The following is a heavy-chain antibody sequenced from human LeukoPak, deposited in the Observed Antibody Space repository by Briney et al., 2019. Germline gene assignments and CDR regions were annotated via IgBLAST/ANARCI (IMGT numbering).Heavy chain of an antibody. Sequence: GGSLRLSCAASGFTFSTYWMHWVRQVPGKGLVWVSRINSDGSTTTNADSVKGRFTISRDNAKNTLCLQMNSLRAEDTALYYCARVGGPGWYGYWGQGTLVTVSS. CDR3: ARVGGPGWYGY. V-gene: IGHV3-74*03. J-gene: IGHJ4*02. D-gene: IGHD6-19*01. CDR2: INSDGSTT. CDR1: GFTFSTYW.